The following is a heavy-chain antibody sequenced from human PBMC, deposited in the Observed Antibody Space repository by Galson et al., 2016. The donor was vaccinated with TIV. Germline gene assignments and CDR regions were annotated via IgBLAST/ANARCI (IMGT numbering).Heavy chain of an antibody. CDR3: ARDAPGGNYPDTFDF. CDR1: GGTLKNYH. V-gene: IGHV1-69*13. CDR2: IIPVFGSG. J-gene: IGHJ3*01. D-gene: IGHD1-7*01. Sequence: SVKVSCKASGGTLKNYHIIWVRQAPRQGLEWMGGIIPVFGSGNYAQKFQGRATITADESTNTAYMELNSLKSDDTAVYFCARDAPGGNYPDTFDFWGQGTMVTVSS.